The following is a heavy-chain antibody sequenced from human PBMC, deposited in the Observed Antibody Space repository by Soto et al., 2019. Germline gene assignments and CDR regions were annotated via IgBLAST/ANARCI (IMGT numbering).Heavy chain of an antibody. CDR1: GLRFSSYG. J-gene: IGHJ4*01. D-gene: IGHD3-10*01. CDR3: AGQGGTGFPNDY. V-gene: IGHV3-33*01. CDR2: IWYDGSDK. Sequence: GGSLRLSCAASGLRFSSYGMHWVRQAPGKGLEWVAVIWYDGSDKYYAAAVKGRFTISRDNSKNTLYLQMNSLRAEDTAVYYCAGQGGTGFPNDYWGLGTLVTVSS.